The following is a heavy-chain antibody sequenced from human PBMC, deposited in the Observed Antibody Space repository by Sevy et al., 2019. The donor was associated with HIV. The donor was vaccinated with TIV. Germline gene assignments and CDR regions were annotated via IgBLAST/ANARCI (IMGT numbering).Heavy chain of an antibody. CDR3: ARDRIFAVGFNGMDV. Sequence: SETLSLTCTVSGGSVSSGGHYWGWVRQPPGKGLEWIGYIHYSGNTNYNPSLKSRVTISMDTSKEQFSLKLSSVTAADTAVYYCARDRIFAVGFNGMDVWGQGTTVTVSS. CDR1: GGSVSSGGHY. D-gene: IGHD3-3*02. CDR2: IHYSGNT. J-gene: IGHJ6*02. V-gene: IGHV4-61*08.